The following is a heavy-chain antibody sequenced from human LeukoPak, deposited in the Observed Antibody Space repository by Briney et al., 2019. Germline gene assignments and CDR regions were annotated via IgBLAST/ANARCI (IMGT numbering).Heavy chain of an antibody. D-gene: IGHD6-13*01. CDR2: IIGGGGTT. J-gene: IGHJ6*02. V-gene: IGHV3-23*01. CDR1: GFTFSRYA. CDR3: ALPIAAATQGMDV. Sequence: GGSLRLSCAASGFTFSRYAMSWVRQAPGKGLEWVSSIIGGGGTTYHADSVKGRFTISRDNAKNTLYLQMNSLRAEDTAVYYCALPIAAATQGMDVWGQGTTVTVSS.